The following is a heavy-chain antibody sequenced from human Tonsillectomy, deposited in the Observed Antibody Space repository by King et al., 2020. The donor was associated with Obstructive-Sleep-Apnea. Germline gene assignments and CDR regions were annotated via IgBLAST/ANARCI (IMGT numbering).Heavy chain of an antibody. V-gene: IGHV4-39*01. CDR3: VRHKSFDWLQ. Sequence: LQLQESGPGLVKPSETLSLTCSVSGASIDGSRLYWGWIRQPPGSGLEWIASMYYSGTTYSSPSLKSRVTISVDTSKNQFSLKVTSVTAADTAVYYCVRHKSFDWLQWGQGSLVTVSS. CDR2: MYYSGTT. J-gene: IGHJ4*02. CDR1: GASIDGSRLY. D-gene: IGHD3-9*01.